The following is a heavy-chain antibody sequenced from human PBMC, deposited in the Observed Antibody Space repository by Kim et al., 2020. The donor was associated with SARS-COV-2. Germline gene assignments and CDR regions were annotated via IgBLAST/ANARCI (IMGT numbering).Heavy chain of an antibody. D-gene: IGHD2-21*02. Sequence: ASVKVSCKASGYTFTSYYMHWVRQAPGQGLEWMGIINPSGGSTSYAQKFQGRVTMTRDTSTSTVYMELSSLRSEDTAVYYCAREDLVSYCGGDCYSIRDAYFQHWGQGTLVTVSS. CDR1: GYTFTSYY. J-gene: IGHJ1*01. V-gene: IGHV1-46*01. CDR2: INPSGGST. CDR3: AREDLVSYCGGDCYSIRDAYFQH.